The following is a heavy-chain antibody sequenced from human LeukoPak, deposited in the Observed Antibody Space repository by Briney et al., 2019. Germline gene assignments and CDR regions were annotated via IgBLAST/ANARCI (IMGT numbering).Heavy chain of an antibody. J-gene: IGHJ4*02. CDR3: TRGTPTTRDFDY. CDR2: IRYDGSNK. V-gene: IGHV3-30*02. Sequence: GGSLRLSCAASGFTSSSYGMHWVRQAPGKGLEWVAFIRYDGSNKYYADSVKGRFTISRDNSKNTLYLQMNSLRAEDTAVYYCTRGTPTTRDFDYWGQGTLVTVSS. CDR1: GFTSSSYG. D-gene: IGHD4-11*01.